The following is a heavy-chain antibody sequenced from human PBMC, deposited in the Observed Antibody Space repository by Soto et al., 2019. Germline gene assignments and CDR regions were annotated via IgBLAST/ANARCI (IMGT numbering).Heavy chain of an antibody. CDR2: IIPIFGTA. J-gene: IGHJ6*02. V-gene: IGHV1-69*06. CDR3: ARSYYDSSGYYYRYYYYYGMDV. Sequence: PSVKVSCKSSGYTFTAYYMHWLRQAPGQGLEWMGGIIPIFGTANYAQKFQGRVTITADKSTSTAYMELSSLRSEDTAVYYCARSYYDSSGYYYRYYYYYGMDVWGQGTTVTVSS. CDR1: GYTFTAYY. D-gene: IGHD3-22*01.